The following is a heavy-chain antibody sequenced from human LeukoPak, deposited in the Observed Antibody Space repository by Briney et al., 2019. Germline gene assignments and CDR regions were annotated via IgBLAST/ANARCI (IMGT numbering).Heavy chain of an antibody. CDR3: ARDRSGSGGYDAFDI. CDR1: GFTFNTYA. V-gene: IGHV3-21*06. CDR2: IYSDNT. D-gene: IGHD6-19*01. J-gene: IGHJ3*02. Sequence: GGSLRLSCAASGFTFNTYAMSWVRQAPGKGLEWVSFIYSDNTHYSDSVKGRFTISRDNAMNSVYLQMNSLRAEDTAVYYCARDRSGSGGYDAFDIWGQGTMVTVSS.